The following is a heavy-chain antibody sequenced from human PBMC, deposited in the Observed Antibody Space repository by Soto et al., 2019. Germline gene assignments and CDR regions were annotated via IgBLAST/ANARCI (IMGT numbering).Heavy chain of an antibody. CDR2: IYYSGST. Sequence: PSETLSLTCTVSGGSVSSGSYYWSWIRQPPGKGLEWIGYIYYSGSTNYNPSLKSRGTISVDTSKNQFSLKLISVTAADTAVYYCAGEYCSGGSCYSDNWFDPGGQGTLVTVSS. J-gene: IGHJ5*02. V-gene: IGHV4-61*01. CDR1: GGSVSSGSYY. CDR3: AGEYCSGGSCYSDNWFDP. D-gene: IGHD2-15*01.